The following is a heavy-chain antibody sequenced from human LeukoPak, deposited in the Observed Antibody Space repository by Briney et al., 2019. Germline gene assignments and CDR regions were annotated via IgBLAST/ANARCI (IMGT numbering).Heavy chain of an antibody. CDR3: AKGIVATDY. V-gene: IGHV3-23*01. J-gene: IGHJ4*02. CDR2: ISGSGGST. CDR1: GFTYSSYA. D-gene: IGHD5-12*01. Sequence: PGGSLRLSCAVSGFTYSSYAMSWVRQAPGKALEWVSAISGSGGSTYYADSVKGRFTISRDNSKNTLYLQMNSLRAEDTAVYYCAKGIVATDYWGQGTLVTVSS.